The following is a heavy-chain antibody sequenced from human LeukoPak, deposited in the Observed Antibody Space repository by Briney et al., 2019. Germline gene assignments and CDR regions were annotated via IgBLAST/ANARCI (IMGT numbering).Heavy chain of an antibody. CDR2: INSDGSST. Sequence: GGSLRLSCAASGFTFSSYWMHWVRQAPGKGLVWVSRINSDGSSTSYADSVKGRFTISRDNAKNALYLQMNSLRAEDTAVYYCARVDYYDSSGSDYWGQGTLVTVSS. J-gene: IGHJ4*02. D-gene: IGHD3-22*01. V-gene: IGHV3-74*01. CDR3: ARVDYYDSSGSDY. CDR1: GFTFSSYW.